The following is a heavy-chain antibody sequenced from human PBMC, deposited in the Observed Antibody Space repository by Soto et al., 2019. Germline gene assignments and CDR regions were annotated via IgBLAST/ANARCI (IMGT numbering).Heavy chain of an antibody. CDR3: AKDLSSSGWYNYFDP. J-gene: IGHJ5*02. CDR2: ISHDGGAK. CDR1: GFPFSTTG. V-gene: IGHV3-30*18. Sequence: QVQLVESGGGVVQPGRSLRLSCAASGFPFSTTGMHWVRQAPGKGLEWVAMISHDGGAKYYADSVKGRFTISRDDSKNTLYLQMNSLRPEDTAVYYCAKDLSSSGWYNYFDPWGQGTLVTVSS. D-gene: IGHD6-19*01.